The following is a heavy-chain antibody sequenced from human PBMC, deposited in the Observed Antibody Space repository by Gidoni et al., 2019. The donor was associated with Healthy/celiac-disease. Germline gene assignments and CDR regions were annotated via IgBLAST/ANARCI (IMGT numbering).Heavy chain of an antibody. J-gene: IGHJ4*02. D-gene: IGHD2-21*02. Sequence: QVTLRESGPALVKPTQTLTLTCTFSGFSLSTSGMCVSWIRQPPGKALEWLARIDWDDDKYYSTSLKTRLTISKDTSKNQVVLTMTNMDPVDTATYYCARTSNCGGDSGAFDYWGQGTLVTVSS. CDR1: GFSLSTSGMC. CDR3: ARTSNCGGDSGAFDY. CDR2: IDWDDDK. V-gene: IGHV2-70*15.